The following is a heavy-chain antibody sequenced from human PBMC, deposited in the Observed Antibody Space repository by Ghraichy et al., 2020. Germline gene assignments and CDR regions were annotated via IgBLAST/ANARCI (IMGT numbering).Heavy chain of an antibody. V-gene: IGHV4-38-2*02. CDR1: GYSISRGFY. CDR3: ARGLSNSGLDY. CDR2: IYHSGDT. Sequence: SQNLSLTCTVSGYSISRGFYWGWIRQPPGKGLEWVGSIYHSGDTHYNPSLKSRVTILVDTSKNQFSLKLNSVTAADTAVYYCARGLSNSGLDYWGQGTLVTVSS. D-gene: IGHD2/OR15-2a*01. J-gene: IGHJ4*02.